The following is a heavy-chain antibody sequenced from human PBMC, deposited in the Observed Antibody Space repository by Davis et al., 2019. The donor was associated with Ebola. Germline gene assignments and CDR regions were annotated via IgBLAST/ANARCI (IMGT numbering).Heavy chain of an antibody. J-gene: IGHJ6*02. CDR2: IIPIFGTA. CDR3: ARNSLQQLVPLRYYGMDV. V-gene: IGHV1-69*05. CDR1: GGTFSSYA. D-gene: IGHD6-13*01. Sequence: SVKVSCKASGGTFSSYAISWVRQAPGQGLEWMGGIIPIFGTANYAQKFQERVTITRDMSTSTAYMELSSLRSEDTAVYYCARNSLQQLVPLRYYGMDVWGQGTTVTVSS.